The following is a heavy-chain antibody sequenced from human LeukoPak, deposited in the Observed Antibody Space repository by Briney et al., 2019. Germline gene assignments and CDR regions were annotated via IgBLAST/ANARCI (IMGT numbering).Heavy chain of an antibody. CDR1: GFSFSSYA. J-gene: IGHJ4*02. D-gene: IGHD6-19*01. CDR2: IGGSGGNT. V-gene: IGHV3-23*01. Sequence: GGSLRLSCAASGFSFSSYAMSWVRQAPGKGLERVSVIGGSGGNTYYADSVKGRFTISRDNSKNTLYLQMNSLRAEDTAVYYCAKIRPDFSGWYYFDYWGQGTLVTVSS. CDR3: AKIRPDFSGWYYFDY.